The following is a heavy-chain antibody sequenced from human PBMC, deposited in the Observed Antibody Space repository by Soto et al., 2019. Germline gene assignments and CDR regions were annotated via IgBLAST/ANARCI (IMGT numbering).Heavy chain of an antibody. CDR1: GFSLSTHGVA. CDR2: IYWDEDK. Sequence: QITLKESGPTLVKPTQTLTLTCTFSGFSLSTHGVAVGWFRQPPGKALEWLALIYWDEDKWYSPSLKSRLTITDDTSKNQVVLTMTNRDPVDTATYYCAHRPRGYAYYFDYWGQGTLVTVSS. V-gene: IGHV2-5*02. CDR3: AHRPRGYAYYFDY. J-gene: IGHJ4*02. D-gene: IGHD5-12*01.